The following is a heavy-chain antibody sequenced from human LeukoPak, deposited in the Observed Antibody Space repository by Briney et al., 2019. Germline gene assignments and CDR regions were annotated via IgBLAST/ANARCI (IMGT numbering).Heavy chain of an antibody. CDR2: ISANNGDT. CDR1: GYTFTSHG. CDR3: ARDWPTVIADY. Sequence: ASVKVSFKTSGYTFTSHGISWVRQAPGQGLEWMGWISANNGDTKYAQRMQGRLTMTTDTSTSTAYMELRSLRSDDTAIYYCARDWPTVIADYWGQGTLVTVSS. V-gene: IGHV1-18*01. J-gene: IGHJ4*02. D-gene: IGHD4-11*01.